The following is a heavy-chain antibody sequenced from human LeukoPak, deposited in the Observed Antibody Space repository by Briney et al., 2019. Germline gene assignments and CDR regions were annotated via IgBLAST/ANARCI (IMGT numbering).Heavy chain of an antibody. V-gene: IGHV4-4*07. CDR2: IYTSGST. CDR3: ARHGGSRSPLRD. D-gene: IGHD3-16*01. J-gene: IGHJ4*02. CDR1: GGSISSYD. Sequence: SETLSLTCTVSGGSISSYDWSWIRQPAGKGLEWIGRIYTSGSTNCNPSLKSRVTMSADTSKNQFSLKLSSVTAADTAVYYCARHGGSRSPLRDWGQGTLVTVSS.